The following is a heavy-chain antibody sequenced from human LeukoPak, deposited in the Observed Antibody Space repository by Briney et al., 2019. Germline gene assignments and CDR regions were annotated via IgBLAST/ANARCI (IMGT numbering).Heavy chain of an antibody. CDR2: INHSGST. J-gene: IGHJ3*02. D-gene: IGHD2-2*01. CDR1: GGSFSGYY. CDR3: ARGRREYCSSTSCPEYAFDI. Sequence: SETLSLTCAVYGGSFSGYYWSWIRQPPGKGLEWIGEINHSGSTNYNPSLKSRVTISVDTSKNQFSLKLSSVTAADTAVYYCARGRREYCSSTSCPEYAFDIWGQGTMVTVSS. V-gene: IGHV4-34*09.